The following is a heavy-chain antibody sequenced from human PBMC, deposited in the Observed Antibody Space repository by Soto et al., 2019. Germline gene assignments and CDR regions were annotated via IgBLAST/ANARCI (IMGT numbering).Heavy chain of an antibody. Sequence: SETLSLTCAVYGGSFSGYYWSWIRQPPGKGLEWIGEINHSGSTNYNPSLKSRVTISVDTSKNQFSLKLSSVTAADTAVYYCARAARYVYSSGWYPRYFDYWGQGTLVTVSS. V-gene: IGHV4-34*01. D-gene: IGHD6-19*01. CDR1: GGSFSGYY. J-gene: IGHJ4*02. CDR2: INHSGST. CDR3: ARAARYVYSSGWYPRYFDY.